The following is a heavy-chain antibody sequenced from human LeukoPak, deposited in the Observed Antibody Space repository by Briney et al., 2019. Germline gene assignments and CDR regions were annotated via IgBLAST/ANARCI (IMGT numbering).Heavy chain of an antibody. V-gene: IGHV5-51*01. CDR3: ARRIAGSGSDY. J-gene: IGHJ4*02. D-gene: IGHD6-13*01. CDR2: IYPDDSDT. Sequence: GESLKISCKGSGNSFASYWIGWLRQMPGKGLEWMGIIYPDDSDTRYSPSFQGQVTITADKSISTAYLQWNNLKASDTAMYYCARRIAGSGSDYWGQGTLVTVSS. CDR1: GNSFASYW.